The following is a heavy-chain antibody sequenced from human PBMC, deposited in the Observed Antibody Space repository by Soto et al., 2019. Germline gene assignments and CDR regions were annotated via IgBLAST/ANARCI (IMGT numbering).Heavy chain of an antibody. CDR3: ARARPVYCGGDCYLYKWFDP. J-gene: IGHJ5*02. V-gene: IGHV1-2*04. D-gene: IGHD2-21*02. CDR2: INPNSGDT. CDR1: GYTVTGYY. Sequence: ASVKVSCKASGYTVTGYYIHWVRQAPGQGLEWMGWINPNSGDTNYAQKFQGWVTMTRDTSISTAYMELSRLKSDDTAVYYCARARPVYCGGDCYLYKWFDPWGQGTLVTVS.